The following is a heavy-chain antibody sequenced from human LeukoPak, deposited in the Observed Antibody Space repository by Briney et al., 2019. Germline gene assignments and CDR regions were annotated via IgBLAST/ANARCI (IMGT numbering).Heavy chain of an antibody. V-gene: IGHV3-30*18. J-gene: IGHJ6*02. Sequence: GGSLRLSCAASGFTFSSYGMHWVRQAPGKGLEWVAVISYDGSNKYYADSVKGRFTISRDNPKNTLYLQMNSLRAEDTAVYYCAKDKVSGYTLTHYYYYGMDVWGQGTTVTVSS. CDR3: AKDKVSGYTLTHYYYYGMDV. D-gene: IGHD5-12*01. CDR1: GFTFSSYG. CDR2: ISYDGSNK.